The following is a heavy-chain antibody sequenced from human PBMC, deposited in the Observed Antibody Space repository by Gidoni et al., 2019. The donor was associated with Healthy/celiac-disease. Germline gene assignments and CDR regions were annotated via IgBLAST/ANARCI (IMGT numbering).Heavy chain of an antibody. D-gene: IGHD3-10*01. Sequence: QVQLQESGPGLVKPSETLSLTCTVSGGSVSRGSYYWSWIRQPPGKGLEWIGYIYYSGSTNYNPSLKSRVTISVDTSKNQFSLKLSSVTAADTAVYYWARATGLLWFGESTFDPWGQGTLVTVSS. J-gene: IGHJ5*02. V-gene: IGHV4-61*01. CDR2: IYYSGST. CDR3: ARATGLLWFGESTFDP. CDR1: GGSVSRGSYY.